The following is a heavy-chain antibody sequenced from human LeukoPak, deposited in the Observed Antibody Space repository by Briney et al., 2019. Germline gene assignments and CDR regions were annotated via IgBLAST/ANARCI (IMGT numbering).Heavy chain of an antibody. D-gene: IGHD3-22*01. CDR3: ARIGYDSSDYYYVPYPMDY. V-gene: IGHV1-18*01. Sequence: ASVKVSCKASGCTFTTYGISWVRQAPGQGLEWMGWISTYNGNTNYAQKLQGRVIMTTDTSTSTAYMELRSLRSDDTAVYYCARIGYDSSDYYYVPYPMDYWGQGTLVTVSS. CDR1: GCTFTTYG. CDR2: ISTYNGNT. J-gene: IGHJ4*02.